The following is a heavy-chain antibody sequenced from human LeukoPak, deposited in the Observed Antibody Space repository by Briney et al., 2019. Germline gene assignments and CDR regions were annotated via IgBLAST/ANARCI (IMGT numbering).Heavy chain of an antibody. Sequence: GGSLRLSCVASGFTFSSYSMNWVRQAPGKGLEWGSVIYSGGSTYYADSVKGRFTISRDNSKNTLYLQMNSLRAEDTAVYYCAREWELRYWGQGTLVTVSS. J-gene: IGHJ4*02. V-gene: IGHV3-53*01. CDR1: GFTFSSYS. D-gene: IGHD1-26*01. CDR3: AREWELRY. CDR2: IYSGGST.